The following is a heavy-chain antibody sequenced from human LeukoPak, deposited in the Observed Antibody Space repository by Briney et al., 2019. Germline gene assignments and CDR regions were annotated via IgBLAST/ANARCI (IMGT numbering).Heavy chain of an antibody. CDR3: ARERGIAARPNYYYYMDV. CDR1: GYTFTSYG. Sequence: ASVKVSCKASGYTFTSYGISWVRQAPGQGLEWMGGIIPIFGTANYAQKFQGRVTITADKSTSTAYMELSSLRSEDTAVYYCARERGIAARPNYYYYMDVWGKGTTVTVSS. CDR2: IIPIFGTA. J-gene: IGHJ6*03. V-gene: IGHV1-69*06. D-gene: IGHD6-6*01.